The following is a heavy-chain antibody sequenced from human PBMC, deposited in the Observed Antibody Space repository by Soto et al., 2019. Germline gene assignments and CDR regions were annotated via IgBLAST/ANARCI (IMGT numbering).Heavy chain of an antibody. CDR2: IDKVGTDS. CDR1: EFTFSGRS. Sequence: EVQLVESGGGLVQPGGYLSLSCAASEFTFSGRSVHWGLQAPGKGLVWVSGIDKVGTDSTYADSVKGRFTSSRDNAKNTVYLQMNILIVEDTAVYYCARGWFGPDVWGKGTTVTVSS. CDR3: ARGWFGPDV. D-gene: IGHD3-10*01. V-gene: IGHV3-74*01. J-gene: IGHJ6*03.